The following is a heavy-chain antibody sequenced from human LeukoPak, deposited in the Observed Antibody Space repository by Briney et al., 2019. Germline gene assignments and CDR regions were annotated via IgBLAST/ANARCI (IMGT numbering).Heavy chain of an antibody. CDR3: ARGLYYDILTGYYY. V-gene: IGHV1-18*01. J-gene: IGHJ4*02. CDR1: GYTFTSYG. CDR2: ISAYNGNT. D-gene: IGHD3-9*01. Sequence: ASVKVSCKASGYTFTSYGISWVRQAPGQGLEWMGWISAYNGNTNYAQKLQGRVTMTTDTSTSTAYMELRSLRSDGTAVYYCARGLYYDILTGYYYWGQGTLVTVSS.